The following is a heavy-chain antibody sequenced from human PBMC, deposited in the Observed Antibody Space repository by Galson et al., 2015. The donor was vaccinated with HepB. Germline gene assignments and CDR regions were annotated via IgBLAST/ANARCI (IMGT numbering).Heavy chain of an antibody. J-gene: IGHJ5*02. Sequence: ETLSLTCAVYGGSFSTHYWSWIRQPPGKGLEWIGEINHSGATNYNPSLKSRVTISVDTSKNRFSLRLRSVTAADTAVYYCARAVYYDFWNGFGPWGQGTLVTVSS. CDR2: INHSGAT. D-gene: IGHD3-3*01. V-gene: IGHV4-34*01. CDR1: GGSFSTHY. CDR3: ARAVYYDFWNGFGP.